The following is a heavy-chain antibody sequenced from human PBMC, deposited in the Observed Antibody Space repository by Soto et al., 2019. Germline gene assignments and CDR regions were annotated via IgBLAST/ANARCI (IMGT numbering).Heavy chain of an antibody. Sequence: ASVKVSCKASGYTFTSYYIHWVRQAPGQGLEWMGIINPSGGSTTYAQKFQGRVTMTRDTSTSTVYMELSSLRSEDTAVYYCAREDYDFWSGSEVGKAFDSWAQGTLDTVSS. V-gene: IGHV1-46*01. J-gene: IGHJ5*01. CDR1: GYTFTSYY. CDR2: INPSGGST. D-gene: IGHD3-3*01. CDR3: AREDYDFWSGSEVGKAFDS.